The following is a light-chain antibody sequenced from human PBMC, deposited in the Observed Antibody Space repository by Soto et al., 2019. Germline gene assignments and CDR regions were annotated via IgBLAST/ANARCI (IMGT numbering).Light chain of an antibody. J-gene: IGLJ3*02. V-gene: IGLV2-14*01. CDR2: EVS. CDR1: RSDFGDYNY. Sequence: QSALTQPASVSGSPGQSITISCTATRSDFGDYNYVSWYQQHPGKAPKMILYEVSNRPSGVSNRFSGSKSGDTASLTISGLQAEDEADYYCSSYTTSNTGVFGGGTKLTVL. CDR3: SSYTTSNTGV.